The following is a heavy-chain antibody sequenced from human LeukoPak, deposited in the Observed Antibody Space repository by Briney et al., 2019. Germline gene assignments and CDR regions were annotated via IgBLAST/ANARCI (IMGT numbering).Heavy chain of an antibody. D-gene: IGHD3-9*01. CDR3: AKDWGVGDYDILTGLFDY. CDR2: ISWNSGSI. Sequence: PGRSLRLSCAASGFTFDDYAMHWVRQAPGKGLEWVSGISWNSGSIGYADSVKGRFTISRDNAKNSLYLQMNSLRAEDTALYYCAKDWGVGDYDILTGLFDYWGQGTLVTVSS. CDR1: GFTFDDYA. J-gene: IGHJ4*02. V-gene: IGHV3-9*01.